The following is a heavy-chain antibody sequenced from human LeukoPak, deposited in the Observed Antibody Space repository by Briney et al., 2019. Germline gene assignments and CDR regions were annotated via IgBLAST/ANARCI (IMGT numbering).Heavy chain of an antibody. CDR3: ARVGGGDCSSTSCYGPY. V-gene: IGHV1-18*01. CDR2: ISAYNGNT. D-gene: IGHD2-2*01. J-gene: IGHJ4*02. Sequence: ASVKVSCKASGYTFTSYGISWVRQAPGQGLEWMGWISAYNGNTNYAQKLQGRVTMTTDTSTSTAYMELRSLRSDDTAVYYCARVGGGDCSSTSCYGPYWGQGNLVTVSS. CDR1: GYTFTSYG.